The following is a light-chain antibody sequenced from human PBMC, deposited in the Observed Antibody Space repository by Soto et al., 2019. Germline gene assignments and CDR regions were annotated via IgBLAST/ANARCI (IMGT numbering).Light chain of an antibody. V-gene: IGKV3-15*01. CDR2: GAS. Sequence: DIILTQSPAIVSVSPGERATLSCRASRSVSTNLAWYQHKHGQAPRLLIYGASTRVTDIPPRFSGSGSGTESALTINYLKSEDFGVYYCQQYDKAVPPVTFGGGTKVEI. J-gene: IGKJ4*01. CDR1: RSVSTN. CDR3: QQYDKAVPPVT.